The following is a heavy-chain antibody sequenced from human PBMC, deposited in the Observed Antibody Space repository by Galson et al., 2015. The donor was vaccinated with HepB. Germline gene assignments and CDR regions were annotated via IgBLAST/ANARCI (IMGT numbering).Heavy chain of an antibody. Sequence: SLRLSCAASGFTFSSYGMHWVRQAPGKGLEWVAVISYDGSNKYYADSVKGRFTISRDNSKNTLYLQMNSLRAEDTAVYYCAKGGLYYDSSGYDYWGQGTLVTVSS. V-gene: IGHV3-30*18. J-gene: IGHJ4*02. CDR2: ISYDGSNK. CDR1: GFTFSSYG. D-gene: IGHD3-22*01. CDR3: AKGGLYYDSSGYDY.